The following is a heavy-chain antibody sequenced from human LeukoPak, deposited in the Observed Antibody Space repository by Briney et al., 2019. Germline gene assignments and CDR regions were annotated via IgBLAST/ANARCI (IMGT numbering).Heavy chain of an antibody. CDR3: ANTYYDFWSGGIGDAFDI. J-gene: IGHJ3*02. V-gene: IGHV3-7*01. D-gene: IGHD3-3*01. CDR1: GFTFSSYW. Sequence: PGGSLRLSCAASGFTFSSYWMSWVRQAPGKGLEWVANIKQDGSEKYYVDSVKGRFTISRDNAKNSPYLQMNSLRAEDTAVYYCANTYYDFWSGGIGDAFDIWGQGTMVTVSS. CDR2: IKQDGSEK.